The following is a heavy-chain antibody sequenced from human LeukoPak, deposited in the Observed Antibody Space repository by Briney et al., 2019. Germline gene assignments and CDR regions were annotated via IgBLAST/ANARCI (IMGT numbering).Heavy chain of an antibody. CDR2: IIPIFGTA. V-gene: IGHV1-69*05. CDR1: VGTFSSYA. J-gene: IGHJ5*02. Sequence: SVKVSFKSSVGTFSSYAISWVRQAPGQGLDWMGGIIPIFGTANYAQKFQGRVTITTDESTSTAYMELSSLRSEDTAVYYCAREAYYDSSGYYSGWFDPWGQGTLVTVSS. D-gene: IGHD3-22*01. CDR3: AREAYYDSSGYYSGWFDP.